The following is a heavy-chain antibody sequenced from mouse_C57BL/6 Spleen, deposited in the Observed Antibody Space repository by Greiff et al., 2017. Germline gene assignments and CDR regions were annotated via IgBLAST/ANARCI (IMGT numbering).Heavy chain of an antibody. CDR1: GYTFTSYT. J-gene: IGHJ4*01. Sequence: QVQLQQSGAELARPGASVKMSCKASGYTFTSYTMHWVKQRPGQGLEWIGYINPSSGYTKYNQKFKDKATLTADKSSSTAYMQLSSLTSDDSAIYYCAKDGSSYPLDYWGQGTSVTVSS. CDR3: AKDGSSYPLDY. CDR2: INPSSGYT. D-gene: IGHD1-1*01. V-gene: IGHV1-4*01.